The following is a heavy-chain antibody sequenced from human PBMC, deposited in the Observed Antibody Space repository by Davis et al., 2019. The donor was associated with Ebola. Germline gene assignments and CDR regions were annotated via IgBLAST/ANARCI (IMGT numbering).Heavy chain of an antibody. CDR2: ISGDNKYI. CDR3: ARGSQVAGTDY. Sequence: GESLKISCAASGFTFSSYSMNWVRQAPGKGLEWVSSISGDNKYIYYADSVKGRFTISRDNGKNSLYLQMNSLRAEDTAVYYCARGSQVAGTDYWGQGTLVTVSS. V-gene: IGHV3-21*04. CDR1: GFTFSSYS. D-gene: IGHD6-19*01. J-gene: IGHJ4*02.